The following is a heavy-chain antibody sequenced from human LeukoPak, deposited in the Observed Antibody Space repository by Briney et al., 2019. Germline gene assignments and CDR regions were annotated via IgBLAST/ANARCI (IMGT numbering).Heavy chain of an antibody. J-gene: IGHJ4*02. CDR1: GFTLSSYG. D-gene: IGHD1-26*01. V-gene: IGHV3-30*02. CDR3: AKDRVGARPRNYFDY. Sequence: GGSLRLSCAASGFTLSSYGMHGVRQAPGKGLEWVAFIRYDGSNKYYADSVKGRFTISRDNSKNTLYLQMNSLRAEDTAVYYCAKDRVGARPRNYFDYWGQGTLVTVSS. CDR2: IRYDGSNK.